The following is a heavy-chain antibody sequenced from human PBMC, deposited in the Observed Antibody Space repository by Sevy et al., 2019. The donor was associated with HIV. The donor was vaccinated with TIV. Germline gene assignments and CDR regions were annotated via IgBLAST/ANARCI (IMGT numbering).Heavy chain of an antibody. CDR3: AKGRARAGLMYYDCWIEGDSFDY. V-gene: IGHV3-9*01. J-gene: IGHJ4*02. D-gene: IGHD3-3*01. CDR2: ISWNSGSV. CDR1: GFKFEDYA. Sequence: GGSLRLSCAASGFKFEDYAMHWVRQVPGKGLEWVSGISWNSGSVGYAGSVKGRFTISRDNAKDFLYLQMNNLRPEDTALYFCAKGRARAGLMYYDCWIEGDSFDYWGQGTRVTVSS.